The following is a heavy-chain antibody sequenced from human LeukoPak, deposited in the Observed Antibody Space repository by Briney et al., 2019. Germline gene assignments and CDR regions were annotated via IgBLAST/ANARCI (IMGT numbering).Heavy chain of an antibody. CDR3: ATDSQRSAFDI. Sequence: SETLSLTCAVYDGSFSGYYWSWIRQPPGRGLEWIGEINHSGSTNYNPSLKSRVTISVDTSKNQFSLKLSSVTAADTAVYYCATDSQRSAFDIWGQGTMVTVSS. CDR2: INHSGST. D-gene: IGHD4-17*01. CDR1: DGSFSGYY. V-gene: IGHV4-34*01. J-gene: IGHJ3*02.